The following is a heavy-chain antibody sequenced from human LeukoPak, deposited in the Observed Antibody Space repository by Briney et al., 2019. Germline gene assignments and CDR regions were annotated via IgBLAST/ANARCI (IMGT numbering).Heavy chain of an antibody. V-gene: IGHV4-34*01. J-gene: IGHJ4*02. CDR2: INHTGIS. CDR3: ARDLQVGASLDY. CDR1: GGSISSYY. D-gene: IGHD1-26*01. Sequence: SETLSLTCTVSGGSISSYYWSWIRQPPGKGLEWIGEINHTGISKYSPSLKSRLTLSVDKSKNQFSLKLSSVTAADTAVYYCARDLQVGASLDYGGQGTLVTVSS.